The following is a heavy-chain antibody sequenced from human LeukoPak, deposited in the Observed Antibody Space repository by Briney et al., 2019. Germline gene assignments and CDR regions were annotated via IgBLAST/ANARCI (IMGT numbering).Heavy chain of an antibody. CDR2: IYYSGTT. D-gene: IGHD2-15*01. CDR3: AREPRSPGGRGRPFDF. J-gene: IGHJ4*02. CDR1: GGSISSYF. V-gene: IGHV4-59*01. Sequence: SETLSLTCTASGGSISSYFWSWIRQPPGKGLVWIGYIYYSGTTNYNPSLKSRVTISVDTSKNQFSLRLSSVTAADTAVYYCAREPRSPGGRGRPFDFWGQGTLVTVSS.